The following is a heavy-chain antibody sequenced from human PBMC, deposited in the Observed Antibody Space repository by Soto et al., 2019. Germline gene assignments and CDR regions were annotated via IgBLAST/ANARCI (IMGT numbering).Heavy chain of an antibody. CDR1: GGSISSYY. J-gene: IGHJ3*02. CDR3: ARDLTMVRGVTTDAFDI. CDR2: IYYSGST. Sequence: PSETLSLTCTVSGGSISSYYWSWIRQPPGKGLEWIGYIYYSGSTNYNPSLKSRVTISVDTSKNQFSLKLSSVTAADTAAYYCARDLTMVRGVTTDAFDIWGQGTMVTVSS. V-gene: IGHV4-59*01. D-gene: IGHD3-10*01.